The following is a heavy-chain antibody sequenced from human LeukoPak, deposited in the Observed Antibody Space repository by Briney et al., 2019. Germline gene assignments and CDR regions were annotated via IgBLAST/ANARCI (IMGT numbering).Heavy chain of an antibody. D-gene: IGHD5-18*01. J-gene: IGHJ4*02. Sequence: GGSLRLSCATSGFNFDRYTIHWVRQAPGKGLEWVSLAGWAGGTTFYSDSVRGRFTISRDSGRKSVYLQMNSLTTDDTAFYFCAKELDTLFFDYWGQGALVTVSS. CDR3: AKELDTLFFDY. CDR2: AGWAGGTT. V-gene: IGHV3-43*01. CDR1: GFNFDRYT.